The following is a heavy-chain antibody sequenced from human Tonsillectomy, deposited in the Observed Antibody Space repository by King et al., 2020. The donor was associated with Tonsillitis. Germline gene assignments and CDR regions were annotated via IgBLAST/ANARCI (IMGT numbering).Heavy chain of an antibody. CDR2: ISGDGIRT. D-gene: IGHD6-13*01. CDR1: GFTFTSYA. CDR3: AKTLYSSSWYGYYYDS. J-gene: IGHJ4*02. Sequence: EVQLVESGGGLVQPGGSLRLSCAASGFTFTSYAMSWVRQAPGKGLEWVSAISGDGIRTYYAASVKGRFTISRDNSKNTLHLQMNSLRAEDTAVYYCAKTLYSSSWYGYYYDSWGQGTLVTVSS. V-gene: IGHV3-23*04.